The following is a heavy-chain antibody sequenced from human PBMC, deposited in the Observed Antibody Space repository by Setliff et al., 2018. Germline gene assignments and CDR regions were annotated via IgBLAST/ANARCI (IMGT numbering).Heavy chain of an antibody. V-gene: IGHV1-18*01. J-gene: IGHJ6*02. CDR1: GHIFSSYG. Sequence: ASVKVSCKTSGHIFSSYGITWVRQAPGQGLEWMGYINTYNGDTYYAQKLQGRVTMTTDTSTSTAYMELRSLTSDDTAVYYCARDSVTLAQLERRGGFRYYDMDVWGQGTTVTVS. CDR2: INTYNGDT. CDR3: ARDSVTLAQLERRGGFRYYDMDV. D-gene: IGHD1-1*01.